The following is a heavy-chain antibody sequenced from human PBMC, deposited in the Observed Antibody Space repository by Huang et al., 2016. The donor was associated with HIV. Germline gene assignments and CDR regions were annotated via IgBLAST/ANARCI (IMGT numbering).Heavy chain of an antibody. CDR2: INHRESN. Sequence: QVQLQQWGAGLLRPSETLSLTCAVYGGSFSGYYGTWIRQPPVKGLEGIGEINHRESNNYSPSLKSRGTISVDTSRKQFSLTLTSVTAADTAVYYCARGQGGYYYYYMDVWGKGTTVTVSS. CDR3: ARGQGGYYYYYMDV. J-gene: IGHJ6*03. CDR1: GGSFSGYY. V-gene: IGHV4-34*01.